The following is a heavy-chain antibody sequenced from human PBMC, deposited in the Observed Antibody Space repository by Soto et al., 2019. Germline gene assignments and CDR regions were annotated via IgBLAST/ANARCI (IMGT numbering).Heavy chain of an antibody. Sequence: QVQLQESGPGLVKPSQTLSLTCTVSGGSISSGGYYWSWIRQHPGKGLEWIGYIYYSGSTYYNPSLKSRVTISVDTSKNHFPLKLSSVTAADTAVYYCARDPDGSSSGQGGPWSQGTLVTVSS. J-gene: IGHJ4*02. V-gene: IGHV4-31*03. CDR2: IYYSGST. CDR3: ARDPDGSSSGQGGP. CDR1: GGSISSGGYY. D-gene: IGHD6-6*01.